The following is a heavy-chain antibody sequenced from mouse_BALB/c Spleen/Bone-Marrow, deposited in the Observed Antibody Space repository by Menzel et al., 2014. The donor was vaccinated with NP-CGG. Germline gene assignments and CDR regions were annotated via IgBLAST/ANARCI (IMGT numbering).Heavy chain of an antibody. CDR3: ARAFDY. V-gene: IGHV2-9*02. Sequence: VHLVESGPGPVAPSQSLSITCTVSGLSLTSYSVYWVRQPPGKGLEWLGVIWAGGSTNYNSALMSRLSISKDNSKSQVFLKMNSLQTDDTAMYYCARAFDYWGQGTALTVSS. J-gene: IGHJ2*01. CDR1: GLSLTSYS. CDR2: IWAGGST.